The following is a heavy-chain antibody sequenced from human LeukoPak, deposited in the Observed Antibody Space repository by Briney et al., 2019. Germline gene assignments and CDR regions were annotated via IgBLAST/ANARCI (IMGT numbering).Heavy chain of an antibody. CDR1: GFTFSGYA. Sequence: PGGSLRLSCAASGFTFSGYAMTWVRQAPGKGLEWVSSISGSGDSTYYADTVKGRFTISRDNSKNTLYLLMNSLRAEDTAVYYCAKDLRSSPIAFHIWGQGTMVTVSS. CDR3: AKDLRSSPIAFHI. D-gene: IGHD4-17*01. J-gene: IGHJ3*02. CDR2: ISGSGDST. V-gene: IGHV3-23*01.